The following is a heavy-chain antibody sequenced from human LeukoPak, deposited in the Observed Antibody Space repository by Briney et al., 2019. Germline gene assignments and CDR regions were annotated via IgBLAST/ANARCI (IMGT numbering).Heavy chain of an antibody. D-gene: IGHD6-19*01. CDR3: AAVTYSSGWYFADY. V-gene: IGHV1-58*02. CDR2: IVVGSGNT. CDR1: GFTFTSSA. J-gene: IGHJ4*02. Sequence: ASVKVSCKASGFTFTSSAMQWVRPARGQRLEWIGWIVVGSGNTNYAQKFQERVTITRDMSTSTAYMELSSLRSEDTAVYYRAAVTYSSGWYFADYWGQGTLVTVSS.